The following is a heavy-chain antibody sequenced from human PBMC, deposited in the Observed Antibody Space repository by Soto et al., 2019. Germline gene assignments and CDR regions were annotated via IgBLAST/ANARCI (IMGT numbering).Heavy chain of an antibody. CDR2: IYYSGST. Sequence: SETLSLTCIVSGGSISSYYWSWIRQPPGKGLEWIGYIYYSGSTNYNPSLKSRVTISVYTSKNQFSLKLSSVTAADTAVYYCARVLSVYYDSSGYYDDAFDIWGQGTMVTVSS. D-gene: IGHD3-22*01. V-gene: IGHV4-59*01. CDR1: GGSISSYY. J-gene: IGHJ3*02. CDR3: ARVLSVYYDSSGYYDDAFDI.